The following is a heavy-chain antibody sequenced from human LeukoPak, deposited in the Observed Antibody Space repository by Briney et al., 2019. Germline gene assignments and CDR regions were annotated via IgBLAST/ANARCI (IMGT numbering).Heavy chain of an antibody. CDR1: GGSISSSSYY. CDR3: ARQLGYCSSTSCYADKVDY. V-gene: IGHV4-39*01. Sequence: PSETLSPTCTVSGGSISSSSYYWGWIRQPPGKGLEWIGSIYYSGSTYYNPSLKSRVTISVDTSKNQFSLKLSSVTAADTAVYYCARQLGYCSSTSCYADKVDYWGRGTLVTVSS. CDR2: IYYSGST. J-gene: IGHJ4*02. D-gene: IGHD2-2*01.